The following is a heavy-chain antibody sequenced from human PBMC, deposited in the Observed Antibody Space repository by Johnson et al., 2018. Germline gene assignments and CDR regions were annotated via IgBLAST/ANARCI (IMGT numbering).Heavy chain of an antibody. CDR1: GGTFSSYA. CDR3: SKSLGQGRAIFGVATGYYMDG. Sequence: VQLVESGAEVKKPGSSVKVSCKASGGTFSSYAISWVRQAPGQGLEWMGGIIPIFGTANYAQKFQGRVTITADESTSTAYMELSSLRSEDTAVYYCSKSLGQGRAIFGVATGYYMDGWGEGTTVTVSS. J-gene: IGHJ6*03. CDR2: IIPIFGTA. V-gene: IGHV1-69*01. D-gene: IGHD3-3*01.